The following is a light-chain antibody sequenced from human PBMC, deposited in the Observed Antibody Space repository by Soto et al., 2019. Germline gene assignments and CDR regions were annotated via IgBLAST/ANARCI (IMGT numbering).Light chain of an antibody. CDR2: DAS. CDR3: QQYNNWPPLT. J-gene: IGKJ4*01. V-gene: IGKV3-11*01. CDR1: QSVSTF. Sequence: EIVLTQSPATLSLSPGERATLSCRASQSVSTFLAWYQQKPGQAPRLLIYDASKRVTGIPARFSGSGSGTDLTLTISSLEPEDFAIYYCQQYNNWPPLTFGGGTKVDI.